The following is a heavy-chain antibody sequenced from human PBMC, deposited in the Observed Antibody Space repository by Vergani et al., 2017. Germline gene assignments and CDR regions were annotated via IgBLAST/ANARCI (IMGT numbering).Heavy chain of an antibody. V-gene: IGHV4-39*01. CDR2: IYHSGGA. D-gene: IGHD6-19*01. CDR3: ARQRPGSGWSPGDFDD. CDR1: GGSITSSSYY. Sequence: QLHLQESGPGLVKPSETLSLTCPVSGGSITSSSYYWGWIRQPPGKGLEWIGNIYHSGGAYYNPSLKGRVTISVDTSKNQFSLEVTSVTAADTAVYFCARQRPGSGWSPGDFDDWGQGILVTVSS. J-gene: IGHJ4*02.